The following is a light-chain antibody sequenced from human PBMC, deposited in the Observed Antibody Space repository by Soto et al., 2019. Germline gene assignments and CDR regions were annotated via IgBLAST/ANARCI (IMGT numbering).Light chain of an antibody. CDR2: DAS. J-gene: IGKJ1*01. Sequence: EIVVTQCPATLSLSPGERATLSCRASQSVSSYLAWYQQKPGQAPRLLIYDASNRDTGIPARFSGIGSGTDFTLTISSLEPEDFAVYYRQQRSNWLWAFGQGTKVDIK. V-gene: IGKV3-11*01. CDR1: QSVSSY. CDR3: QQRSNWLWA.